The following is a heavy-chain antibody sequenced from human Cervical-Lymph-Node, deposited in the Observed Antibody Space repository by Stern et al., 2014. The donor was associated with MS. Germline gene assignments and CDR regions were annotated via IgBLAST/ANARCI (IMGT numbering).Heavy chain of an antibody. CDR3: AKRSSLDSGGWWSFEI. D-gene: IGHD6-19*01. CDR2: IRANGVTT. V-gene: IGHV3-23*04. CDR1: GFTFRAYG. Sequence: EVQLVESGGGLVQPGGSLRLSCAASGFTFRAYGMTWVRQAPGKGLEWVSSIRANGVTTYYADSVKGRFTISRDNSNNIVYLQMNSLRAEDTAIYYCAKRSSLDSGGWWSFEIWGQGVLVTVSS. J-gene: IGHJ4*02.